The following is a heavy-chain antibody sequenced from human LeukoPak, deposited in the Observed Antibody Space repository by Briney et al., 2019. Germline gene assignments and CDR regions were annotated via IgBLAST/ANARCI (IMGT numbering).Heavy chain of an antibody. CDR1: GGSISSYY. J-gene: IGHJ6*02. CDR2: IYYSGST. D-gene: IGHD6-13*01. V-gene: IGHV4-59*01. CDR3: ARDKERGSSWYAGPYYYYGMDV. Sequence: NASETLSLTCTVSGGSISSYYWSWIRQPPGKGLEWIGYIYYSGSTNYNPSLKSRVTISVDTSKNQFSLKLSSVTAADTAVYYCARDKERGSSWYAGPYYYYGMDVWGQGTTVTVSS.